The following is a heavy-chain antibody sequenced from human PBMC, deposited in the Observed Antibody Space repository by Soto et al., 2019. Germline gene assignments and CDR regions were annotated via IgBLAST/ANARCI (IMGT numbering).Heavy chain of an antibody. J-gene: IGHJ4*02. CDR3: VRGAGADYGDYVLRDGHFDY. V-gene: IGHV3-20*04. Sequence: GGSLRLSCAASGFTFRSYAMSWVRQAPGKGLEWVSGINWNGGSTGYGDSVKGRFTMSRDNAKNSLYLQMDSLRDEDTAFYYCVRGAGADYGDYVLRDGHFDYWGQGTLVTVSS. D-gene: IGHD4-17*01. CDR2: INWNGGST. CDR1: GFTFRSYA.